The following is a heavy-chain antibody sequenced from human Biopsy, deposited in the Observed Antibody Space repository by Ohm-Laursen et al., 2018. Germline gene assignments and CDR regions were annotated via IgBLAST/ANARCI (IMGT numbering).Heavy chain of an antibody. Sequence: GSLRLSCAASGFIFSSAWMHWVRQAPGKGLVWVSCISSDGSTTYADSVKGRFTISRDNAKNTAYLQMNSLRADDTALYYCATDHYGSINYWGQGTLVTVPS. CDR3: ATDHYGSINY. CDR1: GFIFSSAW. J-gene: IGHJ4*02. V-gene: IGHV3-74*01. D-gene: IGHD4-17*01. CDR2: ISSDGST.